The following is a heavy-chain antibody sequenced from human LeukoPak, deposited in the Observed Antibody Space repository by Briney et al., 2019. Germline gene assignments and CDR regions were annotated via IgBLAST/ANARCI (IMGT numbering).Heavy chain of an antibody. CDR1: GGSISSYY. J-gene: IGHJ4*02. Sequence: PSETLSLTCTVSGGSISSYYWSWIRQPPGKGLEWIGYIYYSGSTNYNPSLKSRVTISVDTSKNQLSLKLSSVTAADTAAYYCARFVTIFRPLVTPTYYFDYWGQGTLVTVSS. CDR3: ARFVTIFRPLVTPTYYFDY. CDR2: IYYSGST. V-gene: IGHV4-59*01. D-gene: IGHD3-3*01.